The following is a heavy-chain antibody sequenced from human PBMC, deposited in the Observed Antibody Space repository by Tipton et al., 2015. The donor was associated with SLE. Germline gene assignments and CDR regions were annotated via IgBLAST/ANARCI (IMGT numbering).Heavy chain of an antibody. V-gene: IGHV4-34*01. D-gene: IGHD6-13*01. Sequence: TLSLTCAVYGGSFSGYYWSWIRQPPGKGLEWIGEINHSGSTNYNPSLKSRVTISVDTSKNQFSLKLSSVTAADTAVYYCARATGYSSSWSGGGWFDPWGQGTLVTVSS. J-gene: IGHJ5*02. CDR2: INHSGST. CDR1: GGSFSGYY. CDR3: ARATGYSSSWSGGGWFDP.